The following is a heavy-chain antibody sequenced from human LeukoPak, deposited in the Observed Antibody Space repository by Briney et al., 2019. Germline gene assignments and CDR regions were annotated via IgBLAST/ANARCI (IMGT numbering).Heavy chain of an antibody. J-gene: IGHJ4*02. CDR1: GGTFSSYA. CDR3: ARVSVGHSGMFDY. D-gene: IGHD3-10*01. V-gene: IGHV1-69*05. CDR2: IIPIFGTA. Sequence: SVKVSCKASGGTFSSYAISWVRQAPGQGLEWMGGIIPIFGTANYAQKFQGRVTITTDESTNTAYMELSSLRSEDTAVYYCARVSVGHSGMFDYWGQGTLVTVSS.